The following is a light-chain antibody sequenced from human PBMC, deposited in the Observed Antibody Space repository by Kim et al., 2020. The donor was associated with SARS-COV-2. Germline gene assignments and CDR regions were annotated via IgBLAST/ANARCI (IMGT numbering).Light chain of an antibody. CDR2: DVS. J-gene: IGLJ3*02. CDR3: TSYTSSTTLV. Sequence: QSALTQPASVSGPPGQSITISCTGTNSDVGGHNYVSWYQQHPDKAPKLMIYDVSNRPSGVSNRFSGSKSGNTASLTISGLQAEDEADYYCTSYTSSTTLVFGGGTQLTVL. CDR1: NSDVGGHNY. V-gene: IGLV2-14*03.